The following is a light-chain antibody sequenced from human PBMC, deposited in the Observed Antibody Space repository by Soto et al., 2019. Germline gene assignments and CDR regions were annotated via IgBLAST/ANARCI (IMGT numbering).Light chain of an antibody. CDR1: QSIANS. Sequence: EIVLTQSPGTLSLSPGERASLSCRASQSIANSLAWYQQKPGQAPRLLIYDASNRATGIPARFSGSGSGTDFTLTISSPEPEDFAVYYCQQRSKWPLTFGGGTKVDI. V-gene: IGKV3-11*01. CDR2: DAS. J-gene: IGKJ4*01. CDR3: QQRSKWPLT.